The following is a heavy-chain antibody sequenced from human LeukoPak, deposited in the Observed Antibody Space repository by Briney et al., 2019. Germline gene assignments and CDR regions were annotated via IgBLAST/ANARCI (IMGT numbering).Heavy chain of an antibody. D-gene: IGHD5-24*01. V-gene: IGHV3-30-3*01. J-gene: IGHJ5*02. Sequence: PGGSLRLSCAASGFTFTTYAVHWVRQAPGKGLEWVATISYDGNNEYYANSVEGRFIISRDNSKYMLYLQMNSLRTEDTAVYFCARGDGGDDPWGQGTLVTVSS. CDR1: GFTFTTYA. CDR2: ISYDGNNE. CDR3: ARGDGGDDP.